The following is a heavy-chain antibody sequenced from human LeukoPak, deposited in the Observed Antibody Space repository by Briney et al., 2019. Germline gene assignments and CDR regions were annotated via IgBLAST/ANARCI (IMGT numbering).Heavy chain of an antibody. CDR2: INPNSGGT. D-gene: IGHD5/OR15-5a*01. Sequence: ASVKVSCKASGYTFTGYYMHWVRQAPGQGLEWMGWINPNSGGTNYAQKFQGRVTMTRDTSISTAYMELSRLRSDDTAVYYCAKGVSYYYYYYTDVWGKGTTVTVSS. CDR3: AKGVSYYYYYYTDV. V-gene: IGHV1-2*02. J-gene: IGHJ6*03. CDR1: GYTFTGYY.